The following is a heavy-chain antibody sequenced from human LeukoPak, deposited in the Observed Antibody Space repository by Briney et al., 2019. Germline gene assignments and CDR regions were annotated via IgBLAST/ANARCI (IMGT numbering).Heavy chain of an antibody. D-gene: IGHD1-14*01. Sequence: PGGSLRLSCAASGFTVSSNSMNWVRQAPGKGLEWVSSISSSSSYIYYADSVKGRFTISRDNAKNSLYLQMNSLRAEDTAVYYCARDAGQGGYYYMDVWGKGTTVTVSS. J-gene: IGHJ6*03. CDR1: GFTVSSNS. V-gene: IGHV3-21*01. CDR3: ARDAGQGGYYYMDV. CDR2: ISSSSSYI.